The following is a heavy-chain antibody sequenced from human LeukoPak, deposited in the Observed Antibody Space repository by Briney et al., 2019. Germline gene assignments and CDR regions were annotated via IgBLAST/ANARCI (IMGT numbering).Heavy chain of an antibody. D-gene: IGHD1-1*01. V-gene: IGHV3-48*01. CDR2: ISSSSTI. CDR3: AKGKIRTFDY. J-gene: IGHJ4*02. Sequence: PGGSLRLSCAASGFSFSGYSMNWVRQAPGKGLEWVSYISSSSTIYYADSVKGRFTISRDNAKNSLYLQMNSLRAEDTAVYYCAKGKIRTFDYWGQGTLVTVSS. CDR1: GFSFSGYS.